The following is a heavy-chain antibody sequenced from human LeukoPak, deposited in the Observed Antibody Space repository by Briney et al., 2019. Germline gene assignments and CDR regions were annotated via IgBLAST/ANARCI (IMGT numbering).Heavy chain of an antibody. CDR3: ARGRYDILTGYYYDY. Sequence: GGSLRLSCAASGFTFSSYGMHWVRQAPGKGLEWVAVIWYDGSNKYYADSVKGRFTISRDNSKNTLYLQMNSLGAEDTAVYYCARGRYDILTGYYYDYWGQGTLVTVSS. D-gene: IGHD3-9*01. J-gene: IGHJ4*02. CDR2: IWYDGSNK. V-gene: IGHV3-33*01. CDR1: GFTFSSYG.